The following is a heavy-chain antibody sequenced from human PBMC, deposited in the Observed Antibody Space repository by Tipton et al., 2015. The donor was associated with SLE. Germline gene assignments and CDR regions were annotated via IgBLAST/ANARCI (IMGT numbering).Heavy chain of an antibody. CDR1: GFTFSNYN. D-gene: IGHD6-19*01. J-gene: IGHJ4*02. CDR2: ISSSSSYI. V-gene: IGHV3-21*01. CDR3: ARGEWLGDLFDY. Sequence: SLRLSCAASGFTFSNYNMNWVRQAPGKGLEWVSSISSSSSYIYYADSVKGRFTISRDNAKNSLYLQMNSLRAEDTAVYYCARGEWLGDLFDYWGQGTLVTVSS.